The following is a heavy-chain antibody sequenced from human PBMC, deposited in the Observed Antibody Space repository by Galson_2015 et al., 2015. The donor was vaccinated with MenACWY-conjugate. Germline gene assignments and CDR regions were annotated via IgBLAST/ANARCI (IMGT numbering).Heavy chain of an antibody. Sequence: SLRLSCAASGFTLSSNPMNWVRQAPGKGLVWVSRINIDGITTAYADSVKGRFTISRDNAENTLYLQMNSLRAEDTAVYYCARQCSGGSSEFDYWGQGTLVTVPS. V-gene: IGHV3-74*01. CDR1: GFTLSSNP. CDR2: INIDGITT. CDR3: ARQCSGGSSEFDY. D-gene: IGHD6-6*01. J-gene: IGHJ4*02.